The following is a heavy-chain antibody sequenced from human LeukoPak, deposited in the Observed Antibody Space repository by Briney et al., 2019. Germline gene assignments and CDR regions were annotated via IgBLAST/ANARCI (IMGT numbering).Heavy chain of an antibody. J-gene: IGHJ6*03. D-gene: IGHD6-13*01. CDR3: ASRFTAKALVPADYYHMDV. CDR2: IIPISGTT. Sequence: ASVKVSCKASGVSFRDYTINWVRQAPGQGLEWMGAIIPISGTTNYAQRLQGRVTLTMDDSATTAFMEMSSLRSEDTAVYYYASRFTAKALVPADYYHMDVWDKGTTVFVSS. CDR1: GVSFRDYT. V-gene: IGHV1-69*05.